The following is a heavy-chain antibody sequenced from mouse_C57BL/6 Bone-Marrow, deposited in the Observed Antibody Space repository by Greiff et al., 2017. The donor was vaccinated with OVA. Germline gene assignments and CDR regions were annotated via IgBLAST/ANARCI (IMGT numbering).Heavy chain of an antibody. V-gene: IGHV1-54*01. Sequence: VQLQQSGAELVRPGTSVKVSCKASGYAFTNYLIEWVKQRPGQGLEWIGVINPGSGGTNYNEKFKGKATLTADKSSSTAYMQLSSLTSEDSAVYFCARESYDSFAYWGQGTLVTVSA. CDR1: GYAFTNYL. CDR3: ARESYDSFAY. J-gene: IGHJ3*01. D-gene: IGHD2-12*01. CDR2: INPGSGGT.